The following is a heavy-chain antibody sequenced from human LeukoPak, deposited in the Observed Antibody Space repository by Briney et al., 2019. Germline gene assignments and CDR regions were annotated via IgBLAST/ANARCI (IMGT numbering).Heavy chain of an antibody. CDR3: ARGGGSGRGNWFDP. V-gene: IGHV4-59*01. J-gene: IGHJ5*02. CDR1: GGSISPYY. D-gene: IGHD3-10*01. CDR2: VYYSGST. Sequence: SETLSLTCTVSGGSISPYYWSWIRQPPGKGLEWIGYVYYSGSTNYNPSLKSRVTISVDTSKSQFSLKLTSVNAADTAVYYCARGGGSGRGNWFDPWGQGSLVIVSS.